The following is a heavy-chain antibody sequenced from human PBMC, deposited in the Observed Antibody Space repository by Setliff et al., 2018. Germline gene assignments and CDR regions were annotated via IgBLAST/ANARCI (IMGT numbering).Heavy chain of an antibody. Sequence: PSETLSLTCAAYGGTFSDYHWTWIRQSPEKGLEWIGEINHRGSTNYNPSLKSRVTISIDTSRDQFSLKLISMIAADTAVYYCARGRNIAARLLDSWGPGTRVTVSS. CDR3: ARGRNIAARLLDS. J-gene: IGHJ4*02. D-gene: IGHD6-6*01. V-gene: IGHV4-34*01. CDR1: GGTFSDYH. CDR2: INHRGST.